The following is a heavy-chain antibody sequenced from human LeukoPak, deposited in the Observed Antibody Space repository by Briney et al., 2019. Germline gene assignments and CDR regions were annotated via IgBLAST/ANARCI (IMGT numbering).Heavy chain of an antibody. CDR2: TSYNGNT. CDR3: ARHSGSGWQALGY. D-gene: IGHD6-19*01. Sequence: ASVKVSCKASGYTFSNYGISWVRQAPGLGLEWMGWTSYNGNTNYAQKFQDGVTMTTDTSTTTAYMELRSLESDDTAVYYCARHSGSGWQALGYWGQGTLVTVSS. V-gene: IGHV1-18*04. CDR1: GYTFSNYG. J-gene: IGHJ4*02.